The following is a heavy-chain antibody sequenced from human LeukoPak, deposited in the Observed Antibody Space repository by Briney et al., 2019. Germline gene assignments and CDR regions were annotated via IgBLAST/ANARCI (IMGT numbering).Heavy chain of an antibody. V-gene: IGHV4-61*02. CDR2: FYTSGTP. D-gene: IGHD5-24*01. Sequence: SETLSLTCTVSGGSISRGSYHWSWIRQPAGKGLESIGRFYTSGTPNYNPSLKSRVTILVDTSRNQFSLKLSSVTAADTAVYYCATRRDGYNLIVDYWGQGTLVTVSS. CDR1: GGSISRGSYH. CDR3: ATRRDGYNLIVDY. J-gene: IGHJ4*02.